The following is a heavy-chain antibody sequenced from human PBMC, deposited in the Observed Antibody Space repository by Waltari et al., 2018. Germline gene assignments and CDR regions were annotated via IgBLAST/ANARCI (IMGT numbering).Heavy chain of an antibody. J-gene: IGHJ3*01. CDR2: IRGSSSSI. CDR1: GFPVGSYA. D-gene: IGHD3-16*01. CDR3: AKDFWGVHSSRGFNV. V-gene: IGHV3-23*01. Sequence: QRWESVRDLVPPGGRLSLPWAASGFPVGSYAMDWVRHALGKGIQWASVIRGSSSSIYYSDFVRFRLTIARDNCKTTMFLQMNNLRVEESAIYYGAKDFWGVHSSRGFNVWGQGTMVTVYS.